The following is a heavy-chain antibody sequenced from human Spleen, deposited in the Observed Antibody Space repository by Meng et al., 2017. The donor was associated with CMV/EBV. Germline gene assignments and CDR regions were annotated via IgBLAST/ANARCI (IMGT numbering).Heavy chain of an antibody. J-gene: IGHJ4*02. CDR1: GGSIGYYY. V-gene: IGHV4-59*01. D-gene: IGHD3-22*01. CDR2: IYYSGST. CDR3: ARAYDSGGYLYY. Sequence: SETLSLTCNVSGGSIGYYYWNWVRQPPGKELEWIGYIYYSGSTNYNPSLKSRVTISVDTSKNQFSLNLSSVTAADTAFYYCARAYDSGGYLYYWGQGALVTVSS.